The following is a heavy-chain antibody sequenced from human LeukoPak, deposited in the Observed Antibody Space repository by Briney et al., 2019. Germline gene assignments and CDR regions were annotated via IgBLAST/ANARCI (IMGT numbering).Heavy chain of an antibody. V-gene: IGHV3-23*01. CDR3: AKNRGGSYDSYYYGMDV. Sequence: GGSLRLSCAASGFTFSSYAMSWVRQAPGKGLEWVSAISGSGGRTYYADSVKGRFTISRDNSKNTLYLQMNSLRAEDTAVYYCAKNRGGSYDSYYYGMDVWGQGTTVTVSS. CDR1: GFTFSSYA. CDR2: ISGSGGRT. D-gene: IGHD1-26*01. J-gene: IGHJ6*02.